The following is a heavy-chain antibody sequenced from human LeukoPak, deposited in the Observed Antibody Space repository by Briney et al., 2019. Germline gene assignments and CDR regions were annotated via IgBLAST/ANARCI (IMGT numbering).Heavy chain of an antibody. V-gene: IGHV3-30-3*01. CDR3: ARESGLVLSADFDY. CDR1: GFTFSSYA. J-gene: IGHJ4*02. D-gene: IGHD3-16*01. CDR2: MSYDGSNK. Sequence: GGSLRLSCAAAGFTFSSYAMHWVRQAPGKGLEWVAVMSYDGSNKYYADSVKGRFTISRDNSKNTLYLQMNSLRAEDTAVYYCARESGLVLSADFDYWGQGTLVTVSS.